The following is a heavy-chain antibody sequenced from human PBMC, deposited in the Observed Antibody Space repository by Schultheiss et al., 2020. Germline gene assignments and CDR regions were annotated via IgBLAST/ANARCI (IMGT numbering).Heavy chain of an antibody. V-gene: IGHV4-61*01. D-gene: IGHD7-27*01. J-gene: IGHJ5*02. CDR2: IYYSGST. CDR3: AREFLPVTLVWGSFDT. CDR1: GGSVSSGSYY. Sequence: SQTLSLTCTVSGGSVSSGSYYWSWIRQPPGKGLEWIGYIYYSGSTNYNPSLKSRVTISVDTSKNQFSLKLSSVTAADTAIYYCAREFLPVTLVWGSFDTWGQGTQVTVSS.